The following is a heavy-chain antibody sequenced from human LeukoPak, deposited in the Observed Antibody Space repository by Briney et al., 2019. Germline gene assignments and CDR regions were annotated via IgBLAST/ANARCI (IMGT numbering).Heavy chain of an antibody. Sequence: SETLSLTCTVSGGSISSSSYYWGWIRQPPGKGLEWIGSIYYSGSTYYNPPLKSRVTISVDTSKNQFSLKLSSVTAADTAVYYCARSPPSSWSSSSPFDYWGQGTLVTVSS. J-gene: IGHJ4*02. V-gene: IGHV4-39*01. CDR3: ARSPPSSWSSSSPFDY. CDR2: IYYSGST. D-gene: IGHD2-2*01. CDR1: GGSISSSSYY.